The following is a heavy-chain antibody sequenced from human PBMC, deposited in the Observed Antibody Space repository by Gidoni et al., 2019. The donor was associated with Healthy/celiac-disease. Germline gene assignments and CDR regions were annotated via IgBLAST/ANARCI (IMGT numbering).Heavy chain of an antibody. CDR2: IYYSGST. V-gene: IGHV4-59*01. J-gene: IGHJ6*02. D-gene: IGHD2-15*01. Sequence: QVPLQESGPGLVKPSETLYLTCTVSDDHISSYSWSWLRQPQGKGLEWIGHIYYSGSTNYNPALKSRVTISVDTSKNQFSLKLSSVTAADTAVYYCARFLVVGAAIDYYYYGMDVWGQGTTVTVSS. CDR1: DDHISSYS. CDR3: ARFLVVGAAIDYYYYGMDV.